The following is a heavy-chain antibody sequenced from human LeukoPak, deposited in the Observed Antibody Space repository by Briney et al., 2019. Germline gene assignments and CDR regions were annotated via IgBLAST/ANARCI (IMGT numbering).Heavy chain of an antibody. CDR2: INGGGVNT. D-gene: IGHD3-10*01. CDR1: GFTFSSYA. Sequence: PGGSLRLSCAASGFTFSSYAMSWVRQAPGKGLEWVSTINGGGVNTHYADSVKGRFSISRDNSKNTLYLQMDSLRPEDTAVYYCAKELIWSFDYWGQGTLVTVSS. J-gene: IGHJ4*02. CDR3: AKELIWSFDY. V-gene: IGHV3-23*01.